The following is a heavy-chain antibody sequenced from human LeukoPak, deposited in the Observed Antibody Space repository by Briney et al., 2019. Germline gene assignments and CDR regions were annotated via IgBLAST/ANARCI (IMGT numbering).Heavy chain of an antibody. Sequence: SETLSLTCTVSGGSISSYYWSWIRQPAGKGLEWIGRIYTSGSTNYNPSLKSRVTMSVDTSKNQFSLKLSSVTAADTAVYYCARGGAIRYCSSTSCRHAFDIWGQGTMVTVSS. V-gene: IGHV4-4*07. CDR2: IYTSGST. J-gene: IGHJ3*02. CDR3: ARGGAIRYCSSTSCRHAFDI. CDR1: GGSISSYY. D-gene: IGHD2-2*01.